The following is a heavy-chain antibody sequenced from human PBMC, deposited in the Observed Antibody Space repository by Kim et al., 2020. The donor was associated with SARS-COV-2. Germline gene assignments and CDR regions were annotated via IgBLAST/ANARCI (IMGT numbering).Heavy chain of an antibody. V-gene: IGHV3-33*08. Sequence: GGSLRLSCAASGFTFSSYGMHWVRQAPGKGLEWVAVIWYDGSNKYYADSVKGRFTISRDNSKNTLYLQMNSLRAEDTAVYYCARGMGYYDSSGIRMRFDPWGQGTLVTVSS. CDR2: IWYDGSNK. D-gene: IGHD3-22*01. J-gene: IGHJ5*02. CDR3: ARGMGYYDSSGIRMRFDP. CDR1: GFTFSSYG.